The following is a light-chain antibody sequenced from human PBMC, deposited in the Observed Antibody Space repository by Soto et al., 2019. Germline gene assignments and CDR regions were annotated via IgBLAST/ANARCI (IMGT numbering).Light chain of an antibody. J-gene: IGLJ2*01. Sequence: QSALTQPPSASGSPGQSVTISCTGTSRDIGGYDFVSWYQQHPGKAPKLMIYDVIKRPSGVPDRFSGSKSGKTASLTVSGLQADDEAEYYCSSYGGSNNLLFGGGTKLTVL. CDR2: DVI. V-gene: IGLV2-8*01. CDR1: SRDIGGYDF. CDR3: SSYGGSNNLL.